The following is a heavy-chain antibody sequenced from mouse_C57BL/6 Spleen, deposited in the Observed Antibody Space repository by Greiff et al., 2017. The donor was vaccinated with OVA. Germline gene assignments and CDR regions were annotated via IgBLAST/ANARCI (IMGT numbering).Heavy chain of an antibody. Sequence: QVTLKESGPGILQSSQTLSLTCSFSGFSLSTSGMGVSWIRQPSGKGLEWLAHIYWDDDKRYNPSLESRPPISKDTSRNHVFLKITSVYTADTATYSCARRGSYDYCIMDYWGQGTSVTVSS. V-gene: IGHV8-12*01. CDR2: IYWDDDK. D-gene: IGHD6-5*01. CDR3: ARRGSYDYCIMDY. CDR1: GFSLSTSGMG. J-gene: IGHJ4*01.